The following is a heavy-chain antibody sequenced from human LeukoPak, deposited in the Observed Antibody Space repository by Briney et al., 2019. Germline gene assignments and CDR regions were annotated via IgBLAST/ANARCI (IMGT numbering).Heavy chain of an antibody. CDR1: GFTFSSYW. Sequence: GGSLRLSCAASGFTFSSYWMSWVRQAPGKGLEWVANIKQDGSEKYYVDSVKGRFTISRDNAKSSLYLQMNSLRAEDTAVYYCARDYYYGSGRLGYMDVWGKGTTVIVSS. CDR2: IKQDGSEK. V-gene: IGHV3-7*01. D-gene: IGHD3-10*01. J-gene: IGHJ6*03. CDR3: ARDYYYGSGRLGYMDV.